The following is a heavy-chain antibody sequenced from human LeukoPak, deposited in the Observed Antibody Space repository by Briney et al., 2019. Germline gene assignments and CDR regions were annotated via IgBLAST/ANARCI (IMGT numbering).Heavy chain of an antibody. CDR1: GGSISSSSYY. J-gene: IGHJ5*02. V-gene: IGHV4-39*01. CDR2: IYYSGST. CDR3: ARLVLEFPSNWFDP. D-gene: IGHD2-8*01. Sequence: SETLPLTCTVSGGSISSSSYYWGWIRQPPGKGLEWIGSIYYSGSTYYNPSLKSRVTISVDTSKNQFSLKLSSVTAADTAVYYCARLVLEFPSNWFDPWGQGTLVTVSS.